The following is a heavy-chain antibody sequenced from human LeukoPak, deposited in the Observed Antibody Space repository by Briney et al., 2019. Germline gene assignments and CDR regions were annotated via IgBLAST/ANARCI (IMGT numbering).Heavy chain of an antibody. CDR1: GYTFTSYT. CDR3: ARGEGYGDSDY. D-gene: IGHD4-17*01. CDR2: MNPNSGNT. V-gene: IGHV1-8*02. J-gene: IGHJ4*02. Sequence: ASVKVSCKSSGYTFTSYTMNWVRQAPGQGLEWMGWMNPNSGNTGYAQKFQGRVTMTRNTSISTAYMELSSLRSEDTAVYYCARGEGYGDSDYWGQGTLVTVSS.